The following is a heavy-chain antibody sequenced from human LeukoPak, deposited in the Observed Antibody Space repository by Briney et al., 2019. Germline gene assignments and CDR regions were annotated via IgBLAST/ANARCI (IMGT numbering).Heavy chain of an antibody. CDR2: MNGNGDKV. D-gene: IGHD3-22*01. V-gene: IGHV3-23*01. J-gene: IGHJ4*02. CDR3: AKRDYYDSDHYYPLFDY. Sequence: PGGSLRLSCAASGFTFSSYAMAWVRQAPGKGLEWVSGMNGNGDKVYYADSVKGRFTISRDNSKNTLYLQMNSLRGEDRAVSYCAKRDYYDSDHYYPLFDYWGQGTLVTVSS. CDR1: GFTFSSYA.